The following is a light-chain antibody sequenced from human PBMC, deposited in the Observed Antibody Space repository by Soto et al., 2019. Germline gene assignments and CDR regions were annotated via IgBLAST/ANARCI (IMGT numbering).Light chain of an antibody. Sequence: SYELTQPPSVSVSPGQTASVTCSGDKLGNKFASWYQQKAGQSPVLVIYEDTKRPSGIPERFSGSNSGNTATLTISGTQPMDEADYYCQAWDSSAAGVFGTGTKLTVL. CDR1: KLGNKF. V-gene: IGLV3-1*01. CDR3: QAWDSSAAGV. CDR2: EDT. J-gene: IGLJ1*01.